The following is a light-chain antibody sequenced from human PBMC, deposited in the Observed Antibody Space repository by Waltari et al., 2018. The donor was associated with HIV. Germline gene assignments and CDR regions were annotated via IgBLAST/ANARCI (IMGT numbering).Light chain of an antibody. J-gene: IGLJ3*02. CDR3: QVWDSSSHHWV. Sequence: SYVLTQPPSVSVAPGQTARLTCRGHTLGRKSVHWYRQKPGQAPVVVVYHDSGRPSGIPERFSGSNSGNTATLTLSRVEAGDEADYYCQVWDSSSHHWVFGGGTKLTVL. V-gene: IGLV3-21*02. CDR2: HDS. CDR1: TLGRKS.